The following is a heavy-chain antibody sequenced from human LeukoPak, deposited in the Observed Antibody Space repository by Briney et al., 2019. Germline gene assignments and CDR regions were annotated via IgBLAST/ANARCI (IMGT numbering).Heavy chain of an antibody. CDR1: GFTVSSDY. Sequence: PGGSLRLSYAASGFTVSSDYMSWVRQAPGKGLEWVSAISGSGGSTYYADSVKGRFTISRDNAKNSLYLQMNSLRAEDTAVYYCAELGITMIGGVWGKGTTVTISS. V-gene: IGHV3-23*01. CDR3: AELGITMIGGV. J-gene: IGHJ6*04. CDR2: ISGSGGST. D-gene: IGHD3-10*02.